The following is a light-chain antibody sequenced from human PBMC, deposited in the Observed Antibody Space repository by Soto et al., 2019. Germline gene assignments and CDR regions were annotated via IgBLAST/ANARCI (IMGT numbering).Light chain of an antibody. CDR2: DAS. J-gene: IGKJ1*01. Sequence: DIQMTQPPSTLSASVGDRVTITCRASQSISSWLAWYQQKPGKAPKLLIYDASSLESGVPSRFSGSGSGTEFTLTISSLQSEDFAVYYCQQYDNWPWTFGQGTKVDIK. CDR1: QSISSW. V-gene: IGKV1-5*01. CDR3: QQYDNWPWT.